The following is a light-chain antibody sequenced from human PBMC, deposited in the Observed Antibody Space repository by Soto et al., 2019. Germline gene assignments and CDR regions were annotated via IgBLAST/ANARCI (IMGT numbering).Light chain of an antibody. J-gene: IGKJ1*01. Sequence: DIQMTQSPFSLSASIGDRVTITCRASQTILSFLNWYQQRPGKAPSLLIYAAYNLESGVPSRFSGSGSGTEFTLTISSLQPEDFATYYCLQDYNYPPTFGQGTIVDVK. CDR1: QTILSF. CDR3: LQDYNYPPT. CDR2: AAY. V-gene: IGKV1-39*01.